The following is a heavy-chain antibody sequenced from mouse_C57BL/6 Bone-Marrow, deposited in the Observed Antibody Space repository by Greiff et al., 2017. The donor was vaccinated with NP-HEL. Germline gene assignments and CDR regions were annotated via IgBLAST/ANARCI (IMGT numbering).Heavy chain of an antibody. D-gene: IGHD2-1*01. J-gene: IGHJ2*01. CDR2: IYPRSGNT. V-gene: IGHV1-81*01. CDR3: ANYYGNPFVY. CDR1: GYTFTSYG. Sequence: QVHVKQSGAELARPGASVKLSCKASGYTFTSYGISWVKQRTGQGLEWIGEIYPRSGNTYYNEKFKGKATLTADKSSSTAYMELRSLTSEDSAVYFCANYYGNPFVYWGQGTTLTVSS.